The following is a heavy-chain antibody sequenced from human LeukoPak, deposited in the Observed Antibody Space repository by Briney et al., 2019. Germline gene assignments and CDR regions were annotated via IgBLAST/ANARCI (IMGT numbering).Heavy chain of an antibody. CDR1: GLTLSSYA. V-gene: IGHV3-23*01. J-gene: IGHJ4*02. CDR2: ISGSDGRT. Sequence: PGGSLRLSCAASGLTLSSYAMSWVRQAPGRGLEWVSAISGSDGRTDYADSVKGRFTISRDNSKDMVYLQMNSLTTADTAVYYCARSYSLPEYWGQGTLVTVSS. D-gene: IGHD1-26*01. CDR3: ARSYSLPEY.